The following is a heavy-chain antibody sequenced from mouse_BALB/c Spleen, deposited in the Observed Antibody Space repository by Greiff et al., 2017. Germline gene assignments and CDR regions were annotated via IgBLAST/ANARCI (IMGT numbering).Heavy chain of an antibody. V-gene: IGHV1-31*01. J-gene: IGHJ2*01. CDR3: ARGVRRESYFDY. Sequence: VQLKESGPELVKPGASVKISCKASGYSFTGYYMHWVKQSHVKSLEWIGRINPYNGATSYNQNFKDKASLTVDKSSSTAYMELHSLTSEDSAVYYCARGVRRESYFDYWGQGTTLTVSS. CDR1: GYSFTGYY. CDR2: INPYNGAT. D-gene: IGHD2-14*01.